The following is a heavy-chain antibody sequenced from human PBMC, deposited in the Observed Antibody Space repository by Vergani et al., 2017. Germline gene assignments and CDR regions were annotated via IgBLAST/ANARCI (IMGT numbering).Heavy chain of an antibody. Sequence: QVQLVQSGAEVKKPGASVKVSCKASGYTFTSYDINWVRQATGQGLEWMGWMNPNSGTTGYAKKFQGSVTMTRNTSISTAYMELSSLRSEDTAVYYCAREVRNFRVRCGMDVWGQGTTVTVSS. CDR1: GYTFTSYD. V-gene: IGHV1-8*01. D-gene: IGHD4-17*01. J-gene: IGHJ6*02. CDR2: MNPNSGTT. CDR3: AREVRNFRVRCGMDV.